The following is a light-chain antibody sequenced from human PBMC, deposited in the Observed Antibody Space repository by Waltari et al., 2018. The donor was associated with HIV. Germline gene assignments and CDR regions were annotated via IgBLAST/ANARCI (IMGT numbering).Light chain of an antibody. CDR2: GAS. CDR1: QGIRSY. CDR3: QQQASYPLT. Sequence: DVLLTQSPRFLSASVGDRVATTCRASQGIRSYLAWYQQSPGRAPRLLIYGASTFETGVPSRFSGSGSGTLFTLTINSLQPEDFGTYYCQQQASYPLTFGPGTRVDV. J-gene: IGKJ3*01. V-gene: IGKV1-9*01.